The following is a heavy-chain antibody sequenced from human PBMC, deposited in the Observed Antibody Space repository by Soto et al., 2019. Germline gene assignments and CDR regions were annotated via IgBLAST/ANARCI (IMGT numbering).Heavy chain of an antibody. CDR1: GGSFSGYY. J-gene: IGHJ4*02. CDR3: ARGSGYSSSWDRYHWRYYFDY. Sequence: PSETLSLTCAVYGGSFSGYYWSWIRQPPGKGLEWIGEINHSGSTNYNPSLKSRVTISVDTSKNQFSLKLSSVTAADTAVYYCARGSGYSSSWDRYHWRYYFDYWGQGTLVTVSS. D-gene: IGHD6-13*01. CDR2: INHSGST. V-gene: IGHV4-34*01.